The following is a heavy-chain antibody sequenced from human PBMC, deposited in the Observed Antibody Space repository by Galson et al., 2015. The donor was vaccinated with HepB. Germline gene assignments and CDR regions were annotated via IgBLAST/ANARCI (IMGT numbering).Heavy chain of an antibody. CDR3: ARGGLRGIAVAGREDWFDP. CDR1: GYTFTGYY. CDR2: INPNSGGT. Sequence: SVKVSCKASGYTFTGYYMHWVRQAPGQGLEWMGRINPNSGGTNYAQKFQGRVTMTRDTSISTAYMELSRLRSDDTAVYYCARGGLRGIAVAGREDWFDPWGQGTLVTVPS. J-gene: IGHJ5*02. D-gene: IGHD6-19*01. V-gene: IGHV1-2*06.